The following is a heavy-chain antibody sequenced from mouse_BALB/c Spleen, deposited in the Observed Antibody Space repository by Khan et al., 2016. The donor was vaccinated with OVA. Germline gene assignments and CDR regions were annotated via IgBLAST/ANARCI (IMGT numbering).Heavy chain of an antibody. J-gene: IGHJ3*01. CDR3: TRSGYGSFVY. V-gene: IGHV1S81*02. Sequence: QVQLQQSGAELVKPGASVKLSCKASGYTFTAYYMYWVKQRPGQGLEWIGEINPSNGGANFNEKFKSKATLTVDKSSSTAYRQLSSLTSEDSAVYYCTRSGYGSFVYWGQGTLVTVSA. CDR1: GYTFTAYY. CDR2: INPSNGGA. D-gene: IGHD2-2*01.